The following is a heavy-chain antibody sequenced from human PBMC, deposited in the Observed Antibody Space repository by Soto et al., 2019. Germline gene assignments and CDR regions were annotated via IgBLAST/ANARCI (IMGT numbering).Heavy chain of an antibody. CDR3: ARVNGYYYYGMDV. CDR2: ISYDGSII. V-gene: IGHV3-30*03. D-gene: IGHD3-22*01. Sequence: GGSLRLSCAASGFTFSSYGMHWVRQAPGKGLEWVAVISYDGSIIYYADSVKGRFTISRDNAKNSLYLQMNSLRAEDTAVYYCARVNGYYYYGMDVWGQGTTVTVS. CDR1: GFTFSSYG. J-gene: IGHJ6*02.